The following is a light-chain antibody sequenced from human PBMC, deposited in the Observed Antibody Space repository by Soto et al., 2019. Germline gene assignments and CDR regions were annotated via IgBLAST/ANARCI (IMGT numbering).Light chain of an antibody. Sequence: EIVMTQSPATLSVSPGERATLSCRASQIVSINLAWYQQKPGQAPRLLIYGASTRATGIPARFSGSGSGTEFTLTISSLQSEDFAVYYCQQYNNWPLTFGGGTKVEIK. CDR2: GAS. J-gene: IGKJ4*01. CDR3: QQYNNWPLT. V-gene: IGKV3-15*01. CDR1: QIVSIN.